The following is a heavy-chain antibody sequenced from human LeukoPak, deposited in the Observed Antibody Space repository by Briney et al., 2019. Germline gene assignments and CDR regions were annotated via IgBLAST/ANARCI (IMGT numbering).Heavy chain of an antibody. CDR3: ARDSGVGARHGMDV. J-gene: IGHJ6*02. Sequence: SETLSLTCTVSGGSLSSSGYYWGWIRQSPGKGLEWIGSIYYSGTTYYNPSLKSRVTISVDKSKNQFSLKLNSVAAADTAVYYCARDSGVGARHGMDVWGQGTTVTVSS. CDR2: IYYSGTT. D-gene: IGHD1-26*01. V-gene: IGHV4-39*07. CDR1: GGSLSSSGYY.